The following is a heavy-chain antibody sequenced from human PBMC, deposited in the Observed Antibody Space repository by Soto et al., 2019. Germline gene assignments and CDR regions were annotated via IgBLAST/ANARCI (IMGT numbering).Heavy chain of an antibody. D-gene: IGHD1-7*01. CDR2: IKQDGSEK. Sequence: PGGSLRLSCAASGFTFSSYWVSWVRQAPGKGLEWVANIKQDGSEKYYVDSVKGRFTISRDNAKNSLYLQMNSLRAEDTAVYYCARVGALYNWNYFSVPDRDNWFDPWGQGTLVTVSS. V-gene: IGHV3-7*03. J-gene: IGHJ5*02. CDR1: GFTFSSYW. CDR3: ARVGALYNWNYFSVPDRDNWFDP.